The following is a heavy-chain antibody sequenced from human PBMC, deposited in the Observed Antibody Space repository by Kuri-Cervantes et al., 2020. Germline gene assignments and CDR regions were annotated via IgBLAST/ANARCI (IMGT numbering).Heavy chain of an antibody. V-gene: IGHV3-9*01. Sequence: SLKISCAASGFTFDDYAMHWVRQAPGKGLEWVSGISWNSGSIGYADSVKGRFTISRDNAKNSLYLQMNSLRAEDTAVYYCARGNGGQLVLFDWFDPWGQGTLVTVSS. J-gene: IGHJ5*02. CDR2: ISWNSGSI. CDR3: ARGNGGQLVLFDWFDP. CDR1: GFTFDDYA. D-gene: IGHD6-13*01.